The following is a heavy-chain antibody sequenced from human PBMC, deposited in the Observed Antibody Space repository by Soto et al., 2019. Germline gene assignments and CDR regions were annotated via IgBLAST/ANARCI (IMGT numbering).Heavy chain of an antibody. CDR1: SDPFGNNNW. V-gene: IGHV4-4*02. CDR3: AIGGTGSIDY. CDR2: IYHSGST. J-gene: IGHJ4*02. D-gene: IGHD3-10*01. Sequence: QVQLQESGPGLVNPSGTLSLTCAVSSDPFGNNNWWSWGRQPPGKGMEWIGEIYHSGSTHYNPSLKNRVTISVDKSKDQFSLQLTSVTAADTAVYYCAIGGTGSIDYWGQGTMVTVSS.